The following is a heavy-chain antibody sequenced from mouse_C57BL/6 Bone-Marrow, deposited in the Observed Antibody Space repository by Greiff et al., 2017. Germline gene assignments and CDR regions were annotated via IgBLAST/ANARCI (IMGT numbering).Heavy chain of an antibody. CDR1: GYTFTDYN. CDR3: ARRKYFYGSSYYLDY. D-gene: IGHD1-1*01. V-gene: IGHV1-22*01. J-gene: IGHJ2*01. CDR2: INPNNGGT. Sequence: EVKLMESGPELVKPGASVKMSCKASGYTFTDYNMHWVKQSPGKSLEWIGYINPNNGGTSYNQKFKGKATLTVNKSSSTAYMELRSLTSEDSAVSYYARRKYFYGSSYYLDYWGQGTTLTVSS.